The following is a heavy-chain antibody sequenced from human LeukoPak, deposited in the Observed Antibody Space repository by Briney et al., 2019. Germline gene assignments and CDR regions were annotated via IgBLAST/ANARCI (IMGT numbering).Heavy chain of an antibody. J-gene: IGHJ4*02. CDR2: MNANGGGT. V-gene: IGHV1-2*02. D-gene: IGHD6-6*01. CDR1: GYTFTGYY. Sequence: GASVKGSPTTSGYTFTGYYIHSVRQAPGQGLEWMGWMNANGGGTKSAQKVQGRVTMTGDTSMSTAYMELRGLTSDDTAVYYCARGESTSSPIYWGQGTLVTVSS. CDR3: ARGESTSSPIY.